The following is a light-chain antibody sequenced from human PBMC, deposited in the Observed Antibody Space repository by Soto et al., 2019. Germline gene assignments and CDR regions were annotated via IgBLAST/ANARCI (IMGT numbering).Light chain of an antibody. Sequence: QSALTQPASVSGSPGQSITISCTGTSSDVGGYNYVSWYQQHPGKAPKLLIYEVSNRPSGVSNRFSGSQSGNTASLASAGLQAEDEADYYCNSFTSVHTGVFGNGTKLTVL. J-gene: IGLJ1*01. CDR3: NSFTSVHTGV. CDR2: EVS. CDR1: SSDVGGYNY. V-gene: IGLV2-14*01.